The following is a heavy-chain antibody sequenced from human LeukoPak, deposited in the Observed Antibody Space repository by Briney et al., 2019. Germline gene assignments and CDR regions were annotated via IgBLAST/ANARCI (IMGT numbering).Heavy chain of an antibody. J-gene: IGHJ4*02. Sequence: ASVKVSCKASGYTFTSYDINWVRQATGQGLEWMGWMNSNSGNTGYAQKFQGRVTMTRNTSISTAYMELSSLRSEDTAVYYCARGRGYSGYEDYWGQGTLVTVSS. D-gene: IGHD5-12*01. V-gene: IGHV1-8*01. CDR2: MNSNSGNT. CDR3: ARGRGYSGYEDY. CDR1: GYTFTSYD.